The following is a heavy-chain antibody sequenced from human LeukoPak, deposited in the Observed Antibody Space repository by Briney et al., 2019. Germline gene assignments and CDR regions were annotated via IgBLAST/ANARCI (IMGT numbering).Heavy chain of an antibody. D-gene: IGHD1-26*01. CDR3: ARGSGSYYLDWFDP. CDR1: GFTFSSYE. J-gene: IGHJ5*02. Sequence: PGGSLRLSCAASGFTFSSYEMSWVRQAPGKGLEWVSYISSSGSTIYYADSVKSRFTISRDNAKNSLYLQMNSLRAEDTAVYYCARGSGSYYLDWFDPWGQGTLVTVSS. V-gene: IGHV3-48*03. CDR2: ISSSGSTI.